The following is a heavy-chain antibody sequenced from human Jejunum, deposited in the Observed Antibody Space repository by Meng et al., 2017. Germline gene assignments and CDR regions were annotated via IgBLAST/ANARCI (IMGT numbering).Heavy chain of an antibody. CDR3: ARLGITETIGGFDP. V-gene: IGHV4-31*03. CDR2: IYYTGST. D-gene: IGHD1-7*01. Sequence: QLPESGPGLAKPSQTLSLPCTVSGGSLRTGAYYWSWIRQHPGKGLEWIGYIYYTGSTFYNPSLKSRVSISLETSKNQFSLKVTSVTAADTAFYYCARLGITETIGGFDPWGQGILVTVSS. J-gene: IGHJ5*02. CDR1: GGSLRTGAYY.